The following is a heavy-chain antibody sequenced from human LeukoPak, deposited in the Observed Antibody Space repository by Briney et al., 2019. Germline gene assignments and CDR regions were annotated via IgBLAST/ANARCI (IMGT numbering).Heavy chain of an antibody. D-gene: IGHD3-10*01. V-gene: IGHV4-61*02. CDR1: GGSINSGGYY. CDR2: IYTSGST. CDR3: ARDRRYYYGSGNWFDP. Sequence: SETLSLTCTVSGGSINSGGYYWSWIRQPAGKGLEWIGRIYTSGSTNYNPSLKSRVTMSVDTSKNQFSLKLSSVTAADTAVYYCARDRRYYYGSGNWFDPWGQGTLVTVSS. J-gene: IGHJ5*02.